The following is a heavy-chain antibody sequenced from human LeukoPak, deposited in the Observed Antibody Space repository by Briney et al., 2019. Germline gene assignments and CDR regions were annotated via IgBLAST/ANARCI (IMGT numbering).Heavy chain of an antibody. J-gene: IGHJ5*02. Sequence: GGSLRLSRVASGFNFSSFAMSWVRQAPGKGLEWVSAITSSGSTDYTYYADSVKGRFTISRDNSKNTLYLEMNSLRAEDTAVYYCAKPPHGSGWYTDNWFDPWGQGTRVTVSS. CDR2: ITSSGSTDYT. V-gene: IGHV3-23*05. CDR3: AKPPHGSGWYTDNWFDP. CDR1: GFNFSSFA. D-gene: IGHD6-19*01.